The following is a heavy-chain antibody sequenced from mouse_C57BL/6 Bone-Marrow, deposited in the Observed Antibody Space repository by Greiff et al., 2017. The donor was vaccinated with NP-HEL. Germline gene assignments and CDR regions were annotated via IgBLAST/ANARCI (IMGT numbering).Heavy chain of an antibody. CDR3: ARCGEGY. V-gene: IGHV1-4*01. J-gene: IGHJ2*01. Sequence: QVQLQQSGAELARPGASVKMSCNASGYTFTSYPTHWVKQRPGQGLEWIGYINPSSGYTKYNQKFKDKATLTADKSSSTAYMQLSSLTSEDSAVYYCARCGEGYWGQGTTLTVSS. CDR1: GYTFTSYP. CDR2: INPSSGYT.